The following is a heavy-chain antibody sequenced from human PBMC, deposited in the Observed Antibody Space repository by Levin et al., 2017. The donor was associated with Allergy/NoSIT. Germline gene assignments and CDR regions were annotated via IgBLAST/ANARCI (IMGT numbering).Heavy chain of an antibody. D-gene: IGHD2-2*02. CDR1: GFTFSSYW. J-gene: IGHJ4*02. Sequence: AGGSLRLSCAASGFTFSSYWMHWVRQAPGKGLVWVSRINSDGSSTSYADSVKGRFTISRDNAKNTLYLQMNSLRAEDTAVYYCARYCSSTSCYKGSFDYWGQGTLVTVSS. V-gene: IGHV3-74*01. CDR2: INSDGSST. CDR3: ARYCSSTSCYKGSFDY.